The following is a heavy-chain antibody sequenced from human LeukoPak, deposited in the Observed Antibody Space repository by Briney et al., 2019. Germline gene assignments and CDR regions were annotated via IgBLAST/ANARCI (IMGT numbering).Heavy chain of an antibody. Sequence: GGSLRLSCAASGFAFNDASMHWVRQASGKGLEWVGRIRTKVYSYATAYASSVRGRFIVSRDDANNMAYLQMNNLKAEDTAIYYCTRLFDLDLWGKGTTVTVSS. V-gene: IGHV3-73*01. CDR1: GFAFNDAS. CDR2: IRTKVYSYAT. CDR3: TRLFDLDL. J-gene: IGHJ6*04.